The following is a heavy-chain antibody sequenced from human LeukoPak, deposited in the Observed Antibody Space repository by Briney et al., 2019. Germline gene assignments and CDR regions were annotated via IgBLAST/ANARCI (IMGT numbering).Heavy chain of an antibody. D-gene: IGHD2-2*01. V-gene: IGHV4-59*08. Sequence: SETLSLTCTVSGGSISSYYWSWVRQPPGKGLEWIGYIYYSGSTNYNPSLKSRVTISLDTSKNQFSLKLSSVTAADTAVYYCARHTYCSSTSCYYSYYGMDVWGQGTTVTVSS. CDR1: GGSISSYY. CDR2: IYYSGST. CDR3: ARHTYCSSTSCYYSYYGMDV. J-gene: IGHJ6*02.